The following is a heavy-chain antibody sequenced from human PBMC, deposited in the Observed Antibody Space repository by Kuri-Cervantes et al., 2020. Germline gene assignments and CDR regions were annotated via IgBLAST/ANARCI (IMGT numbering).Heavy chain of an antibody. J-gene: IGHJ4*02. Sequence: GESLKISCAASGFTFSSYAMSWVRQAPGKGLEWVSVISGSGGNTYYAESVKGRFTISRDNSKNTLYLQMNSLRAEDTAVYYCAKGGSTSGYAPLDYWGQGTLVTVSS. V-gene: IGHV3-23*01. CDR3: AKGGSTSGYAPLDY. D-gene: IGHD2-2*01. CDR2: ISGSGGNT. CDR1: GFTFSSYA.